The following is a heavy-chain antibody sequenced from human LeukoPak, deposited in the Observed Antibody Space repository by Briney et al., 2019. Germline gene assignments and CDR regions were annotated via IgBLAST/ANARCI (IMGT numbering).Heavy chain of an antibody. CDR3: ARVSGRLERQSDLDY. V-gene: IGHV3-21*01. CDR2: ISGDSTYI. J-gene: IGHJ4*02. Sequence: PGGSLRLSCAASGFTFASYSMNWVRRAPAKGLEGVSSISGDSTYIYNAGSVKGRFTISRDNAQASLYLQMISLRADDTAVYYCARVSGRLERQSDLDYWGEGTLVIVSS. CDR1: GFTFASYS. D-gene: IGHD1-1*01.